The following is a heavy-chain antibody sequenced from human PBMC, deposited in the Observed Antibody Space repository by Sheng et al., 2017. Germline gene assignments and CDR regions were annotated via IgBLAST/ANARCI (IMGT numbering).Heavy chain of an antibody. CDR1: DSPLVFYP. V-gene: IGHV3-23*04. CDR2: IGNSGSNT. J-gene: IGHJ4*02. CDR3: AKIIVATGIES. D-gene: IGHD6-13*01. Sequence: EVRLVESGGGLVQPGGSRRDSPVQPPDSPLVFYPMTWVRQAPGKGLEWVSSIGNSGSNTYYADSVKGRFTISRDNSRNTLYLQMNSLRAEDAAVYYCAKIIVATGIESWGQGTLVTVSS.